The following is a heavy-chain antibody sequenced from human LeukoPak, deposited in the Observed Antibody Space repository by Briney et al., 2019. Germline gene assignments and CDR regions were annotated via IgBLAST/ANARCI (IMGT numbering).Heavy chain of an antibody. CDR1: GYTFTSYL. CDR3: AREVPGGNPFDY. V-gene: IGHV1-3*01. D-gene: IGHD4-23*01. CDR2: VAAVNGNT. J-gene: IGHJ4*02. Sequence: ASVKVSCEASGYTFTSYLIHWVRQAPGQSLEWMGWVAAVNGNTDYSQKFQDRVTFIRDTSATTAYMQLSSLKSEDTAVYYCAREVPGGNPFDYWGQGTLVTVSS.